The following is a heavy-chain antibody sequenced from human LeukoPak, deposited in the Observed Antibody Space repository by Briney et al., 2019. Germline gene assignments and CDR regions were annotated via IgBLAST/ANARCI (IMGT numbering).Heavy chain of an antibody. CDR3: AKGTGHYYYYMDV. CDR2: ICYDGSNR. CDR1: GFTFSSYG. D-gene: IGHD1-14*01. Sequence: GRSLRLSCAASGFTFSSYGMHWVRQAPGKGLEWVALICYDGSNRYYADSVKGRFTISRDNSKNTLYLQMNSLRAEDTAVYYCAKGTGHYYYYMDVWGKGTTVTVSS. V-gene: IGHV3-33*06. J-gene: IGHJ6*03.